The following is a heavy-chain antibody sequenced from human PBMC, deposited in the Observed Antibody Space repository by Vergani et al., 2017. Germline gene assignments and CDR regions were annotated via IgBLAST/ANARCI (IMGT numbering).Heavy chain of an antibody. J-gene: IGHJ6*04. Sequence: QVQVVESGGRVVQPGRSLRLSCAASGFTFTDYGIHWVRQAPGKGLEWVVVGYSDGNNKKYIDSVKGRFTISRDNSKNTVYLQMNNLGAEDTAVYYCGRDLSSRYMDVWGKGTTVIVSS. CDR1: GFTFTDYG. D-gene: IGHD6-6*01. CDR3: GRDLSSRYMDV. V-gene: IGHV3-33*01. CDR2: GYSDGNNK.